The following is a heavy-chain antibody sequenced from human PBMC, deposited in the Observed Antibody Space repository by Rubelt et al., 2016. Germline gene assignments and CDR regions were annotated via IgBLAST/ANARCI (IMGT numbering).Heavy chain of an antibody. Sequence: QWPGEGLEWMGRIDPSDSYTNYSPSFQGHVTISADKSISTAYLQWSSLKASDTAMYYCARPSFSYYYDSSGYYYVLWGQGTLVTVSS. V-gene: IGHV5-10-1*01. CDR3: ARPSFSYYYDSSGYYYVL. D-gene: IGHD3-22*01. J-gene: IGHJ4*02. CDR2: IDPSDSYT.